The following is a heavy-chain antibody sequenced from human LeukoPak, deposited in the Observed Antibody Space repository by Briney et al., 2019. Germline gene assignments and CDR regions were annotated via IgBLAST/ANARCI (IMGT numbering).Heavy chain of an antibody. CDR3: ARSRNVEMATRAFDY. CDR1: GFSFRLYG. J-gene: IGHJ4*02. D-gene: IGHD5-24*01. V-gene: IGHV3-21*01. CDR2: ISSSSSYI. Sequence: PGGSLRLSCAASGFSFRLYGMHWVRQAPGKGLEWVSSISSSSSYIYYADSVRGRFTISRDNAKNSLYLQMNSLRAEDTAVYYCARSRNVEMATRAFDYWGQGTLVTVSS.